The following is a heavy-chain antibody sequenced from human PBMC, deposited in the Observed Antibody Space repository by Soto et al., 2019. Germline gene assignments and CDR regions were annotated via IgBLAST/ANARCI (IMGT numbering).Heavy chain of an antibody. J-gene: IGHJ6*02. CDR2: INQDGSGK. CDR3: ARWGIRGNGMDV. Sequence: EVQLVESGGDLVQPGGSLRLSCAASIFTFSNYWRSWVRQAPGKGLEWVAKINQDGSGKYYVDFVKGRFTISRDNAKNSLYLQMNSLRVEDTAVYYCARWGIRGNGMDVWGQGTTVTVSS. CDR1: IFTFSNYW. D-gene: IGHD6-13*01. V-gene: IGHV3-7*01.